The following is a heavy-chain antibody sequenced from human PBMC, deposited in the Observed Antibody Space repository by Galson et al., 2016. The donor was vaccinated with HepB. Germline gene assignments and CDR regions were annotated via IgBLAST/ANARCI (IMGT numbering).Heavy chain of an antibody. CDR1: GGSIGSNW. V-gene: IGHV4-4*02. D-gene: IGHD6-19*01. Sequence: SETLSLTCTVSGGSIGSNWWSWVRQPPGKGLDWIAETYHSGTTNFNPSLQSRVTISIDKSKNQVSLNLNSVTAADTAVYYCARHIAVTGTRGFDYWGQGLLVTVSS. CDR3: ARHIAVTGTRGFDY. J-gene: IGHJ4*02. CDR2: TYHSGTT.